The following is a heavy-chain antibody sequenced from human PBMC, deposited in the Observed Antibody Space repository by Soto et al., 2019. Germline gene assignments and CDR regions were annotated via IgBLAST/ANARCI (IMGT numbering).Heavy chain of an antibody. V-gene: IGHV3-23*01. D-gene: IGHD3-22*01. CDR2: ISGSGGST. J-gene: IGHJ5*02. Sequence: GGSLRLSCAASGFTFSSYAMSWVRQAPGKGLEWVSAISGSGGSTYYADSVKGRFTISRDNSKNTLYLQMNSLRAEDTAVYYCAKPPRKYYYDSSGGGGDPWGQGTLVTVSS. CDR1: GFTFSSYA. CDR3: AKPPRKYYYDSSGGGGDP.